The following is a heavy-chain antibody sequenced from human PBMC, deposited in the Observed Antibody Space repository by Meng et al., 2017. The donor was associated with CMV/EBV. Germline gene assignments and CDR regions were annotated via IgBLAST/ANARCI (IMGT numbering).Heavy chain of an antibody. CDR1: GYTFTGYY. CDR3: ARDRIAARPRNWFDP. J-gene: IGHJ5*02. CDR2: INPNSGGT. Sequence: SGYTFTGYYMHWVRQAPGQGLELMGWINPNSGGTNYAQKFQGRVTMTRDTSISTAYMEPSRLRSDDTAVYYCARDRIAARPRNWFDPWGQGTPVTVSS. V-gene: IGHV1-2*02. D-gene: IGHD6-6*01.